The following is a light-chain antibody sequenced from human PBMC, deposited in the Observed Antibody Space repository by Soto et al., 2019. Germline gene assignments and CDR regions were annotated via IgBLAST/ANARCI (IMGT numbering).Light chain of an antibody. Sequence: DIHMTKSPSTLSASVGDRVTITCRASQNIKSWLVWYQHKAGKAPKLLIYEASTLERGVPSRFGGSGSGTEFTLTISSLQPDDFATYYCQQYNAYSWTFGQGTKV. V-gene: IGKV1-5*03. CDR3: QQYNAYSWT. CDR1: QNIKSW. J-gene: IGKJ1*01. CDR2: EAS.